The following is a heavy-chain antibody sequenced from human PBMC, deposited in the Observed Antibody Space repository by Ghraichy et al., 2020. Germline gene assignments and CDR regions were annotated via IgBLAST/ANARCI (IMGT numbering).Heavy chain of an antibody. CDR2: IYYSGST. V-gene: IGHV4-39*01. J-gene: IGHJ4*02. Sequence: SETLSLTCTVSGGSISSSSYYWGWIRQPPGKGLEWIGSIYYSGSTYYNPSLKSRVTISVDTSKNQFSLKLSSVTAADTAVYYCARRTTVTTFDYWGQGTLVTVSS. CDR1: GGSISSSSYY. D-gene: IGHD4-17*01. CDR3: ARRTTVTTFDY.